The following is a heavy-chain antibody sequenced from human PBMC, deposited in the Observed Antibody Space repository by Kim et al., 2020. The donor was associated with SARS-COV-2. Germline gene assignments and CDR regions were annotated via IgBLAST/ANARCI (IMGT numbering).Heavy chain of an antibody. CDR2: T. Sequence: TNYADSVKGRFTISRDNSKSSLYLEMNSLRTEDTAFYYCAKDSNSGTLDHWGQGTLVTVSS. D-gene: IGHD1-1*01. CDR3: AKDSNSGTLDH. J-gene: IGHJ4*02. V-gene: IGHV3-43*01.